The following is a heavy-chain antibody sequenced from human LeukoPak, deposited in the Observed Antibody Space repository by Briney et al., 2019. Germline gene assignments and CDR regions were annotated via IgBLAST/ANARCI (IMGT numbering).Heavy chain of an antibody. CDR1: GFTFSRYS. CDR3: ARDPGYYDSSGYYVDY. V-gene: IGHV3-21*01. CDR2: ISSSSSYI. D-gene: IGHD3-22*01. J-gene: IGHJ4*02. Sequence: GGSLRLSCAASGFTFSRYSMNWVRQAPGKGREWVSSISSSSSYIYYADSVKGRFTISRDNAKNSLYLQMNSLRAEDTAVYYCARDPGYYDSSGYYVDYWGQGTLVTVSS.